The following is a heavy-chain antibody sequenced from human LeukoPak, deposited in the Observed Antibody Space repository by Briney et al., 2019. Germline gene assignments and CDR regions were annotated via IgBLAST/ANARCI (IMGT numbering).Heavy chain of an antibody. CDR3: ARQGMNYGDYALDY. J-gene: IGHJ4*02. D-gene: IGHD4-17*01. V-gene: IGHV4-59*08. CDR1: GGSFSGYY. Sequence: SETLSLTCAVYGGSFSGYYWSWIRQPPGKGLEWIGYIYYSGSTNYNPSLKSRVTISVDTSKNQFSLKLSSVTATDTAVYYCARQGMNYGDYALDYWGQGTLVTVSS. CDR2: IYYSGST.